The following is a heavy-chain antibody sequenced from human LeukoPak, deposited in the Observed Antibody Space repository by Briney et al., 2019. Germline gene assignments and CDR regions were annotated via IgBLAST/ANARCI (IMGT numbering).Heavy chain of an antibody. CDR2: INWNGGST. V-gene: IGHV3-20*04. J-gene: IGHJ4*02. D-gene: IGHD3-3*01. Sequence: GGSLRLSCAASGFTFDDYGMSWVRQAPGKGLEWVSGINWNGGSTGYADSVKGRFTISRDNAKNSLYLQMNSLRAEDTALYYCARSKEGEFWSDFGDYWGQGTLVTVSS. CDR3: ARSKEGEFWSDFGDY. CDR1: GFTFDDYG.